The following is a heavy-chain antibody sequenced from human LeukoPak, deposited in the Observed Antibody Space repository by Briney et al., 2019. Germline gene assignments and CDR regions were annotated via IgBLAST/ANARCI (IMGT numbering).Heavy chain of an antibody. Sequence: ASVKVSCKASGYTFTSYAMHWVRQAPGQRLEWMGWINAGNGNTKYSQKFQGRVTITRDTSASTAYMELSSLRSEDTAVYHCARTPKWELPEYYFDYWGQGTLVTVSS. V-gene: IGHV1-3*01. D-gene: IGHD1-26*01. J-gene: IGHJ4*02. CDR3: ARTPKWELPEYYFDY. CDR1: GYTFTSYA. CDR2: INAGNGNT.